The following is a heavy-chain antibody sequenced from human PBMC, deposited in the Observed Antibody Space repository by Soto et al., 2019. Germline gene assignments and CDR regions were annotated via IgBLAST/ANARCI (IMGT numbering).Heavy chain of an antibody. CDR3: ARGPLGCSGGSCYSVSDY. J-gene: IGHJ4*02. CDR2: IIPIFGTA. V-gene: IGHV1-69*01. D-gene: IGHD2-15*01. Sequence: QVQLVQSGAEVKKPGSSVKVSCKASGGTFSSYAISWVRQAPGQGLEWMGGIIPIFGTANYAQKFQGRVPITADESTSTAYMELSSLRSEDTAVYYCARGPLGCSGGSCYSVSDYWGQGTLVTVSS. CDR1: GGTFSSYA.